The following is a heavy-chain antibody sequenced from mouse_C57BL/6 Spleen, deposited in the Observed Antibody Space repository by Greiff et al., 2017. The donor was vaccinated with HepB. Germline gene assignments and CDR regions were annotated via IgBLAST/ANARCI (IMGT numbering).Heavy chain of an antibody. D-gene: IGHD2-4*01. CDR2: IRNKANGYTT. J-gene: IGHJ2*01. Sequence: EVHLVESGGGLVQPGGSLSLSCAASGFTFTDYYMSWVRQPPGKALEWLGFIRNKANGYTTEYSASVKGRFTISRDNSTSILYLQMNALRAEDSATYYWARYKSVYYDYEQGYYFDYWGQGTTLTVSS. CDR1: GFTFTDYY. V-gene: IGHV7-3*01. CDR3: ARYKSVYYDYEQGYYFDY.